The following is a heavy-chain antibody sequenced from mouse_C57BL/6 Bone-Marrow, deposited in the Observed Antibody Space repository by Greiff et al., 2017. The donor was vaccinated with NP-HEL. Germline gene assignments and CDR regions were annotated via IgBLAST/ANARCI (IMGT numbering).Heavy chain of an antibody. CDR1: GFTFSSYA. CDR3: TREGFTTVVAPVAY. V-gene: IGHV5-9-1*02. CDR2: ISSGGDYI. J-gene: IGHJ3*01. D-gene: IGHD1-1*01. Sequence: EVQLQESGEGLVKPGGSLKLSCAASGFTFSSYAMSWVRQTPEKRLEWVAYISSGGDYIYYADTVKGRFTISRDNARNTLYLQMSSLKSEDTAMYYCTREGFTTVVAPVAYWGQGTLVTVSA.